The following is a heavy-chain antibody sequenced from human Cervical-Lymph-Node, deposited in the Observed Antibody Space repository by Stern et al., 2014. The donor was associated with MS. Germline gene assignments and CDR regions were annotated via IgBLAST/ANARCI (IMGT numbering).Heavy chain of an antibody. CDR1: GFTLSSYG. J-gene: IGHJ4*02. CDR2: LSFDGGDK. CDR3: AKALARGYCSGGTCRFADY. V-gene: IGHV3-30*18. Sequence: VHLVESGGGVVQPGRSLRLSCAASGFTLSSYGMHWVRQAPGKGLEWVAVLSFDGGDKKYADSVKGRFTISRDNSKNTLYLQMNSLRPEDTAVYYCAKALARGYCSGGTCRFADYWGQGTLVTVSS. D-gene: IGHD2-15*01.